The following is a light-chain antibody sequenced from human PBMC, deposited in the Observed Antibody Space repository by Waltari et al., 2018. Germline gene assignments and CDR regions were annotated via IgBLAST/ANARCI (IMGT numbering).Light chain of an antibody. CDR2: GAS. J-gene: IGKJ1*01. V-gene: IGKV3-20*01. CDR1: QTINSNH. Sequence: EIVLTQSPGTMSLSPGDRVILSCRASQTINSNHLAWYQQKPGQAPRLLIHGASSRAIVIPDRFFGSGSGTDFTLTISRLEPEDSGVYYCQQYVASTGTFGQGTKVEIK. CDR3: QQYVASTGT.